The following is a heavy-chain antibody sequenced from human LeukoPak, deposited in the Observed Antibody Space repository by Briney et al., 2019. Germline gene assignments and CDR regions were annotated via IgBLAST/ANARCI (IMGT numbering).Heavy chain of an antibody. D-gene: IGHD4-17*01. CDR3: ARVCVYGDYGGETYYFDY. V-gene: IGHV4-59*01. J-gene: IGHJ4*02. CDR2: IYYSGST. CDR1: GGSISSYY. Sequence: PSETLSLTCTVSGGSISSYYWSWIRQPPGKGLEWIGYIYYSGSTNYNPSLKSRVTISVDTSKNQFSLKLSSVTAADMAVYYCARVCVYGDYGGETYYFDYWGQGTLVTVSS.